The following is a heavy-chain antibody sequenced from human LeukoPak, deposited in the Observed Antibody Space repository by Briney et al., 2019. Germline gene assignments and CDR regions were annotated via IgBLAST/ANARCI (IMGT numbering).Heavy chain of an antibody. CDR3: ARRDYAFDY. D-gene: IGHD4-17*01. V-gene: IGHV4-59*08. Sequence: SETLSLTCTVSGGSISSYYWSWIRQPPGKGLEWIGYIYYSGSTNYNPSLKSRVTISVDTSKNQFSLKLSSVTAADTAVYYCARRDYAFDYWDQGTLVTVSS. CDR1: GGSISSYY. CDR2: IYYSGST. J-gene: IGHJ4*02.